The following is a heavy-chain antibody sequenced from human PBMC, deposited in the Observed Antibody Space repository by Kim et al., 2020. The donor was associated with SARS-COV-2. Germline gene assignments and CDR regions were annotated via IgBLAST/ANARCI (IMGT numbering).Heavy chain of an antibody. CDR1: GGSISSSSYY. D-gene: IGHD3-10*01. J-gene: IGHJ4*02. Sequence: SETLSLTCTVSGGSISSSSYYWGWIRQPPGKGLEWIGSIYYSGSTYYNPSLKSRVTISVDTSKNQFSLKLSSVTAADTAVYYCARHEGFYFLDYWGQGTLVTVSS. V-gene: IGHV4-39*01. CDR2: IYYSGST. CDR3: ARHEGFYFLDY.